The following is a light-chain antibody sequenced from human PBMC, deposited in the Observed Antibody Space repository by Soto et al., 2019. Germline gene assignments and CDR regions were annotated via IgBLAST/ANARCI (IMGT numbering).Light chain of an antibody. CDR2: AAS. Sequence: DIQMTQSPSSVSASVGDRVTISCQASQGISRSLAWYQQKPGKAPKFMIYAASSLQSGVPSRFRGSGFGTDFTLTISSLKPEDSAIYYCQQADTFPITFGQGTRLEIK. V-gene: IGKV1D-12*01. J-gene: IGKJ5*01. CDR3: QQADTFPIT. CDR1: QGISRS.